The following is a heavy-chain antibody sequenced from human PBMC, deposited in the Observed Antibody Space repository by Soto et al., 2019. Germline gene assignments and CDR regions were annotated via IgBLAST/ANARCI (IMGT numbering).Heavy chain of an antibody. CDR2: MYYTGTS. CDR1: GGSISSYY. Sequence: QVQLQESGPGLLKPSETLSLTCTVSGGSISSYYWSWIRQPPGKGLEWIGHMYYTGTSDYNPSFKXXVXXSVDTSKNQFSLKLSSVTAADTALYYCARGEGRGYTYGADYWGQGTLVTVSS. D-gene: IGHD5-18*01. V-gene: IGHV4-59*01. J-gene: IGHJ4*02. CDR3: ARGEGRGYTYGADY.